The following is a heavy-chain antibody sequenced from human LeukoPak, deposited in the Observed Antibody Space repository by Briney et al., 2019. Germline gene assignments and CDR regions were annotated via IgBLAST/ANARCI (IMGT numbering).Heavy chain of an antibody. D-gene: IGHD5-18*01. Sequence: PGGSLRLSCAASGFTFSRYWMNWVRQAPGKGLEWVANINEDGSEKYYVDSVKGRFTIFRDNAKNSLYLQMNSLRAEDTAVYYCARERVETAMDWGDYYYMDVWGKGTTVTVSS. CDR2: INEDGSEK. CDR1: GFTFSRYW. CDR3: ARERVETAMDWGDYYYMDV. V-gene: IGHV3-7*01. J-gene: IGHJ6*03.